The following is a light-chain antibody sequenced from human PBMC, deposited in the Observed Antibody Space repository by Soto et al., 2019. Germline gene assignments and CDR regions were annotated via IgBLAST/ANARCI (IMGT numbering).Light chain of an antibody. Sequence: QSALTQPASVSGSRGQSITISCTGTSSDVGGYTAVSWFQQHPGKAPKLIIYEVTNRPSGVSNHFSGSKSGHTASLTISGLQAEDEADYYCSSFTSINTWVFGGGTKVTVL. CDR1: SSDVGGYTA. CDR3: SSFTSINTWV. V-gene: IGLV2-14*01. CDR2: EVT. J-gene: IGLJ3*02.